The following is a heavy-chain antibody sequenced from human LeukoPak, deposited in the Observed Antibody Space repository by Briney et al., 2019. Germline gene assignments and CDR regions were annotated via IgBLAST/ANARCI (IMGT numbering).Heavy chain of an antibody. V-gene: IGHV1-24*01. J-gene: IGHJ4*02. CDR2: VDPEDGET. CDR3: ATDVNQYYYGSGSYYPY. Sequence: ASVKVSCKVSGYTLTESSMHWVRQAPGKGLEWMGGVDPEDGETIYAQKFQGRVTMTEDTSTDTAYMELSSLRSEDTAVYYCATDVNQYYYGSGSYYPYWGQGTLVTVSS. D-gene: IGHD3-10*01. CDR1: GYTLTESS.